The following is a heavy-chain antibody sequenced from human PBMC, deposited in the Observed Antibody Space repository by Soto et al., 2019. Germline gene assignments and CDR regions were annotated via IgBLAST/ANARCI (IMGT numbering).Heavy chain of an antibody. D-gene: IGHD3-3*01. J-gene: IGHJ4*02. CDR1: GGTFSSYA. CDR3: TRERRRVFKE. CDR2: IIPIFGTA. Sequence: ASVKVSCKASGGTFSSYAISWVRQAPGQGLEWMGGIIPIFGTANYAQKFQGRVTITADKSTSTAYMELSSLSSEDTAVYYCTRERRRVFKEWGQATLVRVSS. V-gene: IGHV1-69*06.